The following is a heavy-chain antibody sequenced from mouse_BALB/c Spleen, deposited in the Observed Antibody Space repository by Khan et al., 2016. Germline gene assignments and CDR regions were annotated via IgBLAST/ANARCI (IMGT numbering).Heavy chain of an antibody. CDR2: IDPENVDT. J-gene: IGHJ4*01. Sequence: VQLQQSGAELVRSGASVKLSCTASGFNIKDYYMHWVKQRPEQGLEWIGWIDPENVDTEYAPKFQGKATMTADTSSNTAYLQLSSLTSEDTAVXYCYACDYNAMDYWGQGTSVTVSS. V-gene: IGHV14-4*02. CDR1: GFNIKDYY. CDR3: YACDYNAMDY.